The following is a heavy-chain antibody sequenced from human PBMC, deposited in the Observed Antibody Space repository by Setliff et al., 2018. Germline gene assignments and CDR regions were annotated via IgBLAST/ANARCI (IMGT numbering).Heavy chain of an antibody. D-gene: IGHD3-16*01. CDR3: ARLPNYVGGSPVDY. Sequence: SETLSLTCTVSGASITNINYYWGLIRQPPGKGLEWIGSIFYSGRTFYNPSLKSRVTISVDTSKNQFSLTLSSVTAADTAVYYCARLPNYVGGSPVDYWGQGTLVTVSS. V-gene: IGHV4-39*01. J-gene: IGHJ4*02. CDR2: IFYSGRT. CDR1: GASITNINYY.